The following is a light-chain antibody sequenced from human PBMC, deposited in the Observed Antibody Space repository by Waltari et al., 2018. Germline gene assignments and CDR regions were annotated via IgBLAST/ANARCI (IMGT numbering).Light chain of an antibody. CDR1: QSVVRS. CDR2: DAS. V-gene: IGKV3-20*01. CDR3: QMYVRLPVT. Sequence: RARQSVVRSLCWGQQQHGQAPRLLIYDASTRATGTPDRFSGGGSGTDFSLTISRLEPEDFAVYYCQMYVRLPVTFGQGTKVEI. J-gene: IGKJ1*01.